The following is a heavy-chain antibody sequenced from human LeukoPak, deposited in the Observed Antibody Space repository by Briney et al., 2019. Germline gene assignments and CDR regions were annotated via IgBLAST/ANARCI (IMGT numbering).Heavy chain of an antibody. Sequence: SETLSLTCAVSVGSPNTYYSAWGRHPPEKGLERSWDLDYDGNTNYTPSLKGRVTISVDTSKTQLSLKLACVTAEDTAVYYCARDRGATPNQINWFDPWGQGTLVTVSS. CDR3: ARDRGATPNQINWFDP. D-gene: IGHD1-26*01. J-gene: IGHJ5*02. CDR2: LDYDGNT. V-gene: IGHV4-59*01. CDR1: VGSPNTYY.